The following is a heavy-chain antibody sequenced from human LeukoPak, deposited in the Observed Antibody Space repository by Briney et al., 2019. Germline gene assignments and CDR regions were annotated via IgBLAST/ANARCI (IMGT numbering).Heavy chain of an antibody. D-gene: IGHD3-16*01. CDR3: VCLGLGGLSLD. J-gene: IGHJ4*02. CDR1: GFTFSRYS. Sequence: GGSLRLSCAASGFTFSRYSMHWVRQAPGKGLVWVSHVNSDGSGTDYADSVKGRFTISRDNAKNTLYLQMNSLRVEDTAVYYCVCLGLGGLSLDWGQGTLVTVSS. V-gene: IGHV3-74*01. CDR2: VNSDGSGT.